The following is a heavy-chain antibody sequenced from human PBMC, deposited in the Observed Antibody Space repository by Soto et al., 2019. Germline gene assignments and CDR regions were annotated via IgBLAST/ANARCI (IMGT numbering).Heavy chain of an antibody. CDR3: ARDKDDFWSGWDV. J-gene: IGHJ6*02. CDR1: GYTFTGYY. Sequence: ASVKVSFKASGYTFTGYYMHWVRQAPGQGLEWMGWINPNSGGTNYAQKFQGWVTMTRDTSISTAYMELSRLGSDDTAVYYCARDKDDFWSGWDVWGQGTTVTVSS. CDR2: INPNSGGT. D-gene: IGHD3-3*01. V-gene: IGHV1-2*04.